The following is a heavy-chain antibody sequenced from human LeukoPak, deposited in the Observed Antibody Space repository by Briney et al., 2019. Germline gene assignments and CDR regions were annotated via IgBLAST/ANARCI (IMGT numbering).Heavy chain of an antibody. J-gene: IGHJ6*04. Sequence: SETLSLTCTVSGGSISSYYWSWIRQPPGKGLEWIGYIYYSGSTNYNPPLKSRVTISVDTSKNQFSLKLSSVTAADTAVYYCARDRGYQTRGYYYYGMDVWGKGTTVTVSS. CDR1: GGSISSYY. CDR2: IYYSGST. D-gene: IGHD6-25*01. V-gene: IGHV4-59*01. CDR3: ARDRGYQTRGYYYYGMDV.